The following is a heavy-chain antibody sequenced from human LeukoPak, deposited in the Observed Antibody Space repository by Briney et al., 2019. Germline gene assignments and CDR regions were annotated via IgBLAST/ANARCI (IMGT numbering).Heavy chain of an antibody. D-gene: IGHD3-3*01. CDR2: ISSSSSTI. Sequence: PGGSLRLSCAASGFTFSSYSMNWVRQAPGKGLEWVSNISSSSSTIYYADSVKGRFTISRDNAKNSLYLQMNSLRAEDTAVYYCARGLEWLFYYFDYWGQGTLVTVSS. V-gene: IGHV3-48*01. J-gene: IGHJ4*02. CDR1: GFTFSSYS. CDR3: ARGLEWLFYYFDY.